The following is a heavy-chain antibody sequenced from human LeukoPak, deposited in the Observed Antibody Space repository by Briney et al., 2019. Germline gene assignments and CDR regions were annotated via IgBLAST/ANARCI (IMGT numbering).Heavy chain of an antibody. CDR3: ARQTGSGLFILP. Sequence: SGTLSLTCAVSGGSISSSNSYWGWIRQPPGKGLEWIGSIYYSGNTYYNASLKSQVSISIDTSKNQFSLRLTSVTAADTAVYYCARQTGSGLFILPGGQGTLVTVSS. CDR1: GGSISSSNSY. CDR2: IYYSGNT. J-gene: IGHJ4*02. V-gene: IGHV4-39*01. D-gene: IGHD3/OR15-3a*01.